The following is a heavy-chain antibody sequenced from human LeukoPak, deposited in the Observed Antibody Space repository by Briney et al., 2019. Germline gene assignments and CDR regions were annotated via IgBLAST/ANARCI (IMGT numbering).Heavy chain of an antibody. D-gene: IGHD3-3*01. CDR1: GGSIDSGDYY. CDR3: VRSPVESSGWFDP. CDR2: IYSSGYP. V-gene: IGHV4-31*03. J-gene: IGHJ5*02. Sequence: SQTLSLTCTVSGGSIDSGDYYWNWIRQHPGKGLEWIGYIYSSGYPYYNPSLKSRVTISKDTSQNQFSLKLSSVTAADTAVYFCVRSPVESSGWFDPWGQGTLVVVSS.